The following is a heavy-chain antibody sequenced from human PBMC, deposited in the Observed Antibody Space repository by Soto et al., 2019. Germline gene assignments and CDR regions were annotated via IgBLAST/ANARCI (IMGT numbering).Heavy chain of an antibody. D-gene: IGHD3-3*01. J-gene: IGHJ4*02. CDR2: MNPNSGNT. CDR1: GYTFTSYD. CDR3: ARGGITIFGVVPYYFDY. V-gene: IGHV1-8*01. Sequence: ASVKVSCKASGYTFTSYDINWVRQATGQGLEWMGWMNPNSGNTGYAQKFQGRVTMTRNTSISTAYMELSSLRSEDTAVYYCARGGITIFGVVPYYFDYWGQGTLVTVSS.